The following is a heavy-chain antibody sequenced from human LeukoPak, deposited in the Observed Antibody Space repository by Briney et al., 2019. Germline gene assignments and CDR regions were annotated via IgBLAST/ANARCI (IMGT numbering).Heavy chain of an antibody. V-gene: IGHV1-2*02. CDR1: GYTLTELS. CDR2: INPNSGGT. Sequence: ASVKVSCKVSGYTLTELSMHRVRQAPGQGLEWMGWINPNSGGTNYAQKFQGRVTMTRDTSISTAYMELSRLRSDDTAVYYCARESGSARGAFDIWGQGTMVTVSS. D-gene: IGHD1-26*01. J-gene: IGHJ3*02. CDR3: ARESGSARGAFDI.